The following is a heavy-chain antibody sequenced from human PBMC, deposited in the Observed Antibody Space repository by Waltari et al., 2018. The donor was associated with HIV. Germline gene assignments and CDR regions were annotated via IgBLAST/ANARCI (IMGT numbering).Heavy chain of an antibody. CDR3: ASVLFPMKAHFDY. J-gene: IGHJ4*02. CDR2: ISPGDSDA. CDR1: EYSFPSYW. V-gene: IGHV5-51*01. Sequence: ELQLVQSGAEAKKPGESLKISCNGSEYSFPSYWIGWVRQMPGRGREWKGIISPGDSDARYSPSCQGQVTISADRSTATAYLQWSSLKASDTAIYYCASVLFPMKAHFDYWGPGTPVTVSS.